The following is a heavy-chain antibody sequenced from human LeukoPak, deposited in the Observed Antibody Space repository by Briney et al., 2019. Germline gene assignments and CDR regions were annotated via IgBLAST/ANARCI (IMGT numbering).Heavy chain of an antibody. CDR1: GFTFSDYY. CDR2: ISSSSSYT. D-gene: IGHD4-17*01. Sequence: PGGSQRLSCAASGFTFSDYYMSWIRQAPGKGLEWVSYISSSSSYTNYADSVKGRFTISRDNAKNSLYLQMNSLRAEDTAVYYCARDGLNYYGDYDSWYFDLWGRGTLVTVSS. CDR3: ARDGLNYYGDYDSWYFDL. V-gene: IGHV3-11*06. J-gene: IGHJ2*01.